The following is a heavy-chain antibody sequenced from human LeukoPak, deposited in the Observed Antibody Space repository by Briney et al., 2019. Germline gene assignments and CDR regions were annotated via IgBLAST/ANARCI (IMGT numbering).Heavy chain of an antibody. J-gene: IGHJ4*02. D-gene: IGHD2-2*01. CDR3: ARWLGYCSSSSCYQPFDY. Sequence: GESLKISCKGSGYSFISYWIGWVRQMPGKGPEWMGIINPGDSDTRYSPSFQGQVTISADKPISTAYLQWSSLKASDTGTYYCARWLGYCSSSSCYQPFDYWGQGTLVTVSS. V-gene: IGHV5-51*01. CDR2: INPGDSDT. CDR1: GYSFISYW.